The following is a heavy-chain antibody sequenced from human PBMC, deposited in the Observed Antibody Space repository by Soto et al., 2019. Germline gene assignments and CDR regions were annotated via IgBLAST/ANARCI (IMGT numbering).Heavy chain of an antibody. D-gene: IGHD2-2*01. J-gene: IGHJ4*02. CDR3: AKGPASCSSTSCYGTGGYFDY. V-gene: IGHV3-23*01. CDR1: GFTFSSYA. Sequence: VQLLESGGGLVQPGGSLRLSCAASGFTFSSYAMSWVRQAPGKGLEWVSAISGSGGSTYYADSVKGRFTISRDNSKNTLYLQMNSLRAEDTAVYYCAKGPASCSSTSCYGTGGYFDYWGQGTLVTVSS. CDR2: ISGSGGST.